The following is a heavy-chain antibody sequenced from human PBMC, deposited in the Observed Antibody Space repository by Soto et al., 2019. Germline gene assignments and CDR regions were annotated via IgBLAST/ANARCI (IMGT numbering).Heavy chain of an antibody. D-gene: IGHD2-15*01. V-gene: IGHV3-23*01. J-gene: IGHJ4*02. CDR1: GFSIGSSA. Sequence: EVQLLESGGGLVQPGGSLRLSCAASGFSIGSSAWSWVRQAPGKGLDWVSTIGGNGVTTFYADSVKGRFTISRDISRNSVGLQMSSLRAEDTALYYCATASRYCSGGRCVYYVDYRGQGTLVTVSS. CDR2: IGGNGVTT. CDR3: ATASRYCSGGRCVYYVDY.